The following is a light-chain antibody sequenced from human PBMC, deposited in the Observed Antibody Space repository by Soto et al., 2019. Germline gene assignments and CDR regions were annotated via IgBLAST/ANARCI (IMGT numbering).Light chain of an antibody. CDR2: AAS. V-gene: IGKV1-16*01. J-gene: IGKJ1*01. CDR3: QQYNTYPWT. Sequence: DIQMTQSPSSLSASVGDRVTITCRASQGISSYLSWYQQKPGKAPKFLIYAASSLQRGVPSRFSGSGSGTEFTLTISSLQPDDFATYYCQQYNTYPWTFGQGTRVEIK. CDR1: QGISSY.